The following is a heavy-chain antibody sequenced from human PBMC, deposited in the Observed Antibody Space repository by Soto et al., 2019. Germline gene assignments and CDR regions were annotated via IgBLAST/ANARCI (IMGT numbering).Heavy chain of an antibody. V-gene: IGHV1-18*04. CDR1: GYTFKSYD. J-gene: IGHJ6*02. CDR3: ARKGYIGNFAMDA. CDR2: ISGHNGKA. D-gene: IGHD5-12*01. Sequence: ASVKVSCKASGYTFKSYDVMWVRKAPGQGLEWMGWISGHNGKADYAESFQGRVIMTTDTSTATASMDLRGLRSDDTAVYYCARKGYIGNFAMDAWGQGTTVTVSS.